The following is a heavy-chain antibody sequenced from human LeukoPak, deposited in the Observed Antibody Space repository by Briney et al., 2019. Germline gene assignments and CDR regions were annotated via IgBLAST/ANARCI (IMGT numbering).Heavy chain of an antibody. V-gene: IGHV3-30*14. CDR1: GFTFSSYA. CDR2: ISYDGSNK. J-gene: IGHJ4*02. CDR3: ATQLLYSSLWALDY. Sequence: AGGSLRLSCAASGFTFSSYAMHWVRQAPGKGLEWVAVISYDGSNKYYADSVKGRFTISRDNSKNTLYLQMNSLRAEDTAVYYCATQLLYSSLWALDYWGQGTLVTVSS. D-gene: IGHD6-13*01.